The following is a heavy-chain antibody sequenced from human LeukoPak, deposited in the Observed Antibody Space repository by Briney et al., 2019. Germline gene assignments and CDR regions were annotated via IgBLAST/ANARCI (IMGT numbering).Heavy chain of an antibody. V-gene: IGHV1-2*02. CDR1: GYTFTGYY. CDR2: INPNSGGT. CDR3: ARDPGGGERYDY. Sequence: ASVKVPCKASGYTFTGYYMHWVRQAPGQGLEWMGWINPNSGGTNYAQKFQGRVTMTRDTSISTAYMELSRLRSDDTAVYYCARDPGGGERYDYWGQGTLVTVSS. D-gene: IGHD3-16*01. J-gene: IGHJ4*02.